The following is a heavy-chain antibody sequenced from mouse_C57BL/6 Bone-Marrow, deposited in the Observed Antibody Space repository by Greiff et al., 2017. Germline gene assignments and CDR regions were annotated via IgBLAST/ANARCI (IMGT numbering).Heavy chain of an antibody. D-gene: IGHD2-5*01. CDR2: IDPSDSYT. CDR1: GYTFTSYW. J-gene: IGHJ2*01. CDR3: AAYYSNYVDY. Sequence: QVQLQQSGAELVMPGASVKLSCKASGYTFTSYWMHWVKQRPGQGLEWIGEIDPSDSYTNYNQKFKGKSTLTVDKSSSTAYMQLSSLTSEDSAVYYCAAYYSNYVDYWGQGTTLTVSS. V-gene: IGHV1-69*01.